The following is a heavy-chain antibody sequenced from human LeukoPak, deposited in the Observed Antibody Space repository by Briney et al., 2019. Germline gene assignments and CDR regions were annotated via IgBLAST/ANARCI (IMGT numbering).Heavy chain of an antibody. CDR3: ARSYDSSGYYSDY. D-gene: IGHD3-22*01. J-gene: IGHJ4*02. CDR1: GGSISSGDYY. Sequence: SETLSLTCTVSGGSISSGDYYWSWIRQPPGKGLEWIGYIYYSGSTYYNPSLKSRVTISVDTSKNQFSLKLSSVTAADTAVYYCARSYDSSGYYSDYWGQGTLVTVSP. V-gene: IGHV4-30-4*01. CDR2: IYYSGST.